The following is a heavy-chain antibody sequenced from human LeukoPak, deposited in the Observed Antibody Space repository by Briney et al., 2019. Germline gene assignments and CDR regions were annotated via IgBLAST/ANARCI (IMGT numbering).Heavy chain of an antibody. V-gene: IGHV4-59*01. CDR2: IYYSGST. D-gene: IGHD4-11*01. CDR3: ARGTVTTWAWFDP. J-gene: IGHJ5*02. Sequence: SDTLSLTCTVSGGTISSYYWGWIRQTPGTGLERIGYIYYSGSTNYNPSLKSRVTISVDTSKNQFSLKLSSVTAADTAVYYCARGTVTTWAWFDPWGQGTLVTVSS. CDR1: GGTISSYY.